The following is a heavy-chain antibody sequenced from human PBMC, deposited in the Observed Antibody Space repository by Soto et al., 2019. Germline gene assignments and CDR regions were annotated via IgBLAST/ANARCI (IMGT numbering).Heavy chain of an antibody. CDR3: ARDPHPYAEYCSAGSCYFFDY. CDR1: GDSVSSNSAP. Sequence: SQTLSLTCAISGDSVSSNSAPWNWSRQSPSRGVEWLGRTYYRSKWYNDYAVSVKSRITINPDTSKTQSSTQLNSVTPQDTAVYYCARDPHPYAEYCSAGSCYFFDYWGQGTLVTVSS. V-gene: IGHV6-1*01. CDR2: TYYRSKWYN. J-gene: IGHJ4*02. D-gene: IGHD2-15*01.